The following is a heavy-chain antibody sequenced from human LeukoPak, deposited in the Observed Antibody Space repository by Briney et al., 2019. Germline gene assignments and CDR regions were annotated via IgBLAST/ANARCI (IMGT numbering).Heavy chain of an antibody. D-gene: IGHD3-22*01. CDR3: ARDWYYDSSGSY. J-gene: IGHJ4*02. V-gene: IGHV1-18*01. Sequence: ASVKVSCKASGYTFTTFGIGWVRQAPGQGLEWMGWINAYNGNTKYAQQLQGRVTMTTDTSTSTAYMELRSLRSDDTAVYYCARDWYYDSSGSYWGQGTLVTVSS. CDR2: INAYNGNT. CDR1: GYTFTTFG.